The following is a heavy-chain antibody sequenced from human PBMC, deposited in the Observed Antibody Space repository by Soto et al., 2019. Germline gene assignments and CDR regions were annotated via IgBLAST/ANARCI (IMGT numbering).Heavy chain of an antibody. Sequence: VQLVESGGGVVQPGRSLRLSCAASGFTFRTYGMYWVRQAPGKGLEWVAVIWYDASNKYYADSVKGRFTISRDNSENSLQLTRTCLRAEDTAVYYWARGRVDGGELDLWGQGTLVTVSS. CDR2: IWYDASNK. J-gene: IGHJ4*02. CDR1: GFTFRTYG. V-gene: IGHV3-33*01. D-gene: IGHD1-26*01. CDR3: ARGRVDGGELDL.